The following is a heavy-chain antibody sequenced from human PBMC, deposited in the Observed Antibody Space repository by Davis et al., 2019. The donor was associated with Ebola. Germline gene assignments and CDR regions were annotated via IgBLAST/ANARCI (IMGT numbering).Heavy chain of an antibody. CDR3: AREWGYGDYGWLDP. D-gene: IGHD4-17*01. CDR2: ISANNGDT. CDR1: GYSFSRYG. J-gene: IGHJ5*02. V-gene: IGHV1-18*01. Sequence: ASVKVSCKASGYSFSRYGISWVRQAPGQGLEWMGWISANNGDTRYAQKLQGRVTLTTDTSASTAYMELRSLRSDDTAAYYCAREWGYGDYGWLDPWGQGTLVTVSS.